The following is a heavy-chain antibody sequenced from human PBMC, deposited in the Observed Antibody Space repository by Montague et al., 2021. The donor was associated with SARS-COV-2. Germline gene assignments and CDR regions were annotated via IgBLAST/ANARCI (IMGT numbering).Heavy chain of an antibody. D-gene: IGHD5-24*01. V-gene: IGHV4-34*01. CDR1: GASFNGYY. CDR2: INHSGST. Sequence: SETLSLTCAVYGASFNGYYWTWIRQPPGKGPEWIGEINHSGSTSYNPSLRSRVTISVDTSKNQFSLTLTSVTAADTAVYYCTRRMHGFNRHYFDYWGQGTLVTVSS. CDR3: TRRMHGFNRHYFDY. J-gene: IGHJ4*02.